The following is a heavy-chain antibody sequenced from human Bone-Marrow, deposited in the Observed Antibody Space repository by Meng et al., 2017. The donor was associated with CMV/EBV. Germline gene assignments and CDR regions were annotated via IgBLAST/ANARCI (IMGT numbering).Heavy chain of an antibody. CDR1: GFTFSSYS. CDR3: ARDRHCSDTSCQTPFDY. V-gene: IGHV3-21*01. Sequence: GESLKISCAASGFTFSSYSMNWVRQAPGKGLEWVSSISSSSSYMYYADSVKGRFTISRDNAKNSLYLQMNSLRAEDTAVYYCARDRHCSDTSCQTPFDYWGQGTLVTVSS. D-gene: IGHD2-2*01. CDR2: ISSSSSYM. J-gene: IGHJ4*02.